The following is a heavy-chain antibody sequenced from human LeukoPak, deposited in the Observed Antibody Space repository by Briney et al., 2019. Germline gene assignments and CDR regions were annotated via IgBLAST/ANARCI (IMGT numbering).Heavy chain of an antibody. Sequence: SVTLSLTCTVSGGSIGLTTYYWAWIRQPPGKGLEWIGTSYFGESANYVPSLKSRVTISVDTSKNQFSLTLTSVTAADTALYFCAGNYGDPTYFDYWGQGILASVSS. CDR1: GGSIGLTTYY. CDR2: SYFGESA. V-gene: IGHV4-39*01. CDR3: AGNYGDPTYFDY. J-gene: IGHJ4*02. D-gene: IGHD4-17*01.